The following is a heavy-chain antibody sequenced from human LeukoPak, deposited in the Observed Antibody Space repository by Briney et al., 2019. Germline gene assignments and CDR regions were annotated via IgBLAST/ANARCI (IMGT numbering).Heavy chain of an antibody. CDR1: GFTFSSYG. V-gene: IGHV3-30*02. CDR3: AKDRDIVVVPAWALYY. J-gene: IGHJ4*02. D-gene: IGHD2-2*01. CDR2: IRYDGSNK. Sequence: QPGGSLRLSCAASGFTFSSYGMHWVRQAPGKGLEWVAFIRYDGSNKYYADSVKGRFTISRDNSKNTLYLQMNSLRAEGTAVYYCAKDRDIVVVPAWALYYWGQGTLVTVSS.